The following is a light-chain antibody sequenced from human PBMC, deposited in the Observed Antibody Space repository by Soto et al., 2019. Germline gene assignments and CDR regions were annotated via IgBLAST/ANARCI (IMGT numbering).Light chain of an antibody. CDR3: AVWDDSLNGAV. CDR2: YDD. Sequence: QSVLTQPPSVSDAPRQRVTISCSGSRSNVGNNAVNWYQQLPGKAPKLLIYYDDLLPSGVSDRFSGSKSGTSASLAISGLQSEDEADYYCAVWDDSLNGAVFGGGTKLTVL. CDR1: RSNVGNNA. V-gene: IGLV1-36*01. J-gene: IGLJ3*02.